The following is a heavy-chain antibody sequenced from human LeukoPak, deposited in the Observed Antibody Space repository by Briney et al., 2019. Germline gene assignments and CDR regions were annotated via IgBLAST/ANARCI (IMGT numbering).Heavy chain of an antibody. CDR3: AREFRSYPDY. J-gene: IGHJ4*02. V-gene: IGHV3-48*03. D-gene: IGHD1-26*01. CDR2: ISSSGSTI. Sequence: GGSLRLSCAASGFTSSSYEMNWVRQAPGKGLEWVSYISSSGSTIYYADSVKGRFTISRDNAKNSLYLQVNSLRAEDTAVYYRAREFRSYPDYWGQGTLVTVSS. CDR1: GFTSSSYE.